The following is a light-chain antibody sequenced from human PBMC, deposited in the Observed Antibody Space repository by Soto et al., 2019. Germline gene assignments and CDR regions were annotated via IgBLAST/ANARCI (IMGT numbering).Light chain of an antibody. Sequence: EIVLTQSPGTLSLSPGEGTTLSCRASQGVTSSYLAWYQQKPGQAPRLLIYGASSRATGIPDRFSGSGSGTDVTLTISSLEPEDFAVYYCQQYGSAPRTFGQGNTLEIK. CDR1: QGVTSSY. J-gene: IGKJ2*01. CDR3: QQYGSAPRT. V-gene: IGKV3-20*01. CDR2: GAS.